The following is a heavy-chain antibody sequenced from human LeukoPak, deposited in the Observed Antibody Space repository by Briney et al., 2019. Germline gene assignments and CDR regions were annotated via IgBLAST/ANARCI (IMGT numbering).Heavy chain of an antibody. CDR1: GGSISSYY. D-gene: IGHD3-22*01. Sequence: SETLSLTCTVSGGSISSYYWSWIRQPAGKGLEWIGRIYTSGSTNYNPSLKSRVTISVDTSKNQFSLKLSSVTAADTAVYYCARKKGAYYYDSSGYFKNNWFDPWGQGTLVTVSS. CDR2: IYTSGST. J-gene: IGHJ5*02. CDR3: ARKKGAYYYDSSGYFKNNWFDP. V-gene: IGHV4-4*07.